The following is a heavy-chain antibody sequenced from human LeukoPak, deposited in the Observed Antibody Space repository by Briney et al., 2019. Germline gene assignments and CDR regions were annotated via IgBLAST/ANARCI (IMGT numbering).Heavy chain of an antibody. D-gene: IGHD6-6*01. CDR1: EFAFSNYA. V-gene: IGHV3-23*01. J-gene: IGHJ4*02. CDR3: ASSPLAARPKLDY. CDR2: ISSGGGSI. Sequence: SGGSLRLSCAASEFAFSNYAMNWVRQAPGKRPEWVSGISSGGGSIYYADSVKGRFTISRDNSKNTLYLQMNSLRAEDTAVYYCASSPLAARPKLDYWGQGTLVTVSS.